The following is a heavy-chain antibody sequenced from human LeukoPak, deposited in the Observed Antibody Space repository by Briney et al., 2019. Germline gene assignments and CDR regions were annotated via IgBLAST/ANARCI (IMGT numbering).Heavy chain of an antibody. D-gene: IGHD3-16*02. CDR3: ARAGLGELSLRAGSIDY. Sequence: PGGSLRLSCAASGFTFSSYWMSWVRQAPGKGLEWVANIKQDGSEKYYVDSVKGRFTISRDNAKNSLYLQMNSLRAEDTAVYYCARAGLGELSLRAGSIDYWGQGTLVTVSS. V-gene: IGHV3-7*01. J-gene: IGHJ4*02. CDR1: GFTFSSYW. CDR2: IKQDGSEK.